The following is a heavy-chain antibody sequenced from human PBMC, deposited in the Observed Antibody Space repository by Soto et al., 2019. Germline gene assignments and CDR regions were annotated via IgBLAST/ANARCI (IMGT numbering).Heavy chain of an antibody. CDR2: ISGSSSDT. Sequence: GGSLRLSCAASGFTFTDYYMGWIRQAPGKGLECVSYISGSSSDTNYADSVKGRFTISRDNAKNSLYLHMNSLRAEDTAVYYCVRARGSYSFDYWGQGTLVTVSS. V-gene: IGHV3-11*05. CDR1: GFTFTDYY. D-gene: IGHD1-26*01. CDR3: VRARGSYSFDY. J-gene: IGHJ4*02.